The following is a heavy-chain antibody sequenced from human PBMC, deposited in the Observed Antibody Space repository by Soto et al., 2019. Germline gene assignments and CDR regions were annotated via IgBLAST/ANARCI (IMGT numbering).Heavy chain of an antibody. CDR3: ARIYTQWLVLGVLDY. Sequence: QVQLVESGGGVVQPGRSLRLSCAASGFTFSSYAMHWVRQAPGKGLEWVAVISYDGSNKYYADSVKGRFTISRDNSKNTLYLQMNSLRAEDTAVYYCARIYTQWLVLGVLDYWGQGTLVTVSS. V-gene: IGHV3-30-3*01. CDR1: GFTFSSYA. CDR2: ISYDGSNK. J-gene: IGHJ4*02. D-gene: IGHD6-19*01.